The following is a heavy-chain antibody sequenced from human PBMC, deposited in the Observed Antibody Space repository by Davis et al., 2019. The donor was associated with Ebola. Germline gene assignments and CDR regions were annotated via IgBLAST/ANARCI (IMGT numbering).Heavy chain of an antibody. J-gene: IGHJ4*02. CDR1: GYTFTSYY. CDR3: AREVTVTTNYFDY. Sequence: AASVKVSCKASGYTFTSYYMHWVRQAPGQGLEWMGRIIPILGIANYAQKFQGRVTITADKSTSTAYMELSSLRSEDTAVYYCAREVTVTTNYFDYWGQGTLVTVSS. D-gene: IGHD4-17*01. V-gene: IGHV1-69*04. CDR2: IIPILGIA.